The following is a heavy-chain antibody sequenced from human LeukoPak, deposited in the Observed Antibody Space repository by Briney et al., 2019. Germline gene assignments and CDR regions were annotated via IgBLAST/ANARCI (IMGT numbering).Heavy chain of an antibody. V-gene: IGHV3-21*01. D-gene: IGHD6-13*01. J-gene: IGHJ4*02. CDR3: ARKMVRGSSWFDY. CDR1: GFTFSSYS. CDR2: ISSSSSYI. Sequence: PGGSLRLSCAASGFTFSSYSMNWVRQAPGKGLEWVSSISSSSSYIYYADSVKGRSTISRDNAKNSLYLQMNSLRAEDTAVYYCARKMVRGSSWFDYWGQGTLVTVSS.